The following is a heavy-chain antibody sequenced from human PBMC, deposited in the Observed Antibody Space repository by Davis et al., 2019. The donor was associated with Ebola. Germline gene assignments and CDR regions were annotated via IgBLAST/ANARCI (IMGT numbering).Heavy chain of an antibody. CDR2: LSYMVST. D-gene: IGHD6-13*01. V-gene: IGHV4-59*08. CDR3: ARLHRSSWQFDF. J-gene: IGHJ4*02. CDR1: GGANRCDC. Sequence: MRSETLSLTCTVSGGANRCDCVCVTRCLRRCRRVSFVVLSYMVSTSYNHSLKSRSTISVDTFKNQFSLNLNSVTAADTAVYYCARLHRSSWQFDFWGRGTLVTVSS.